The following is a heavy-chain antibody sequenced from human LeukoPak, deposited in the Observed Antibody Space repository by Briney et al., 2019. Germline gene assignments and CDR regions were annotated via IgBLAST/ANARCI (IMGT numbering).Heavy chain of an antibody. V-gene: IGHV4-39*01. CDR3: ARHRWELPAYFDY. J-gene: IGHJ4*02. CDR1: GGSISSSSYY. D-gene: IGHD1-26*01. Sequence: SETLSLTCTVSGGSISSSSYYWGWIRQPPGKGLEWVGSIYYSRSTYYNPSLKSRVTISVDTSKNQFSLKLSSVTAADPAVYYCARHRWELPAYFDYWGQGTLVTVSS. CDR2: IYYSRST.